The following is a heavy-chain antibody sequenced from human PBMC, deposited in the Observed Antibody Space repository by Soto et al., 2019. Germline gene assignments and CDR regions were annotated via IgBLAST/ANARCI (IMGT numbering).Heavy chain of an antibody. D-gene: IGHD6-6*01. CDR3: ASSSSSFLVPFDF. CDR1: VGSINSTSHY. CDR2: IYYSGST. V-gene: IGHV4-39*01. Sequence: SGTTSLPGPVAVGSINSTSHYGGWIRKPPGKGLEWIGSIYYSGSTYYNPSLKSRVTISVDTSKNQFSLKLSSVTAADTAVYYCASSSSSFLVPFDFWGQGNLVTVSS. J-gene: IGHJ4*02.